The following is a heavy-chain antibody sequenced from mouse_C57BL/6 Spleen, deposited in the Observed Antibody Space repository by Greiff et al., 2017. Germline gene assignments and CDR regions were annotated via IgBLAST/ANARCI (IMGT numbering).Heavy chain of an antibody. CDR1: GFTFTDYY. J-gene: IGHJ2*01. Sequence: EVQLVESGGGLVQPGGSLSLSCAASGFTFTDYYMSWVRQPPGKALEWLGFIRNKANGYTTEYSASVKGRFTISRDNSQSILYLQMNALRAEDSATYYCASFGSSYFDYWGQGTTLTVSS. V-gene: IGHV7-3*01. CDR3: ASFGSSYFDY. CDR2: IRNKANGYTT. D-gene: IGHD1-1*01.